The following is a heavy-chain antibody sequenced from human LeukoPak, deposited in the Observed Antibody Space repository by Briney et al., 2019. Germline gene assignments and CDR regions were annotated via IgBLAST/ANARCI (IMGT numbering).Heavy chain of an antibody. Sequence: GGSLRLSCTASGFTFGDYAMSWFRQAPGKGLEWVGFIRSKAYGGTTEYAASVKGRFTISRDNAKNSLYLQMNSLRAEDTAVYYCAREVPWVTTLRNYYFDYWGQGTLVTVSS. J-gene: IGHJ4*02. V-gene: IGHV3-49*03. CDR1: GFTFGDYA. D-gene: IGHD4-17*01. CDR3: AREVPWVTTLRNYYFDY. CDR2: IRSKAYGGTT.